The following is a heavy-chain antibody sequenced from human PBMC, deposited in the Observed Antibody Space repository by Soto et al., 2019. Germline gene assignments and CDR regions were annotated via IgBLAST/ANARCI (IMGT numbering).Heavy chain of an antibody. CDR2: IYNNAAT. J-gene: IGHJ6*02. Sequence: GGSLRLSCAASGFTVSLSYMTWVRQAPGKGLEWVSVIYNNAATDYADSVKDRFTISRDSSQNTLYLQMNNLRAEDTALYYCARSVIAVAGPMDVWGQGTTVTVSS. CDR1: GFTVSLSY. CDR3: ARSVIAVAGPMDV. D-gene: IGHD6-19*01. V-gene: IGHV3-53*01.